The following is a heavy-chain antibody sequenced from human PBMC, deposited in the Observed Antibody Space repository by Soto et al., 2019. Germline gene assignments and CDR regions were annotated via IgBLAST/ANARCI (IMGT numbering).Heavy chain of an antibody. J-gene: IGHJ6*02. Sequence: QVQLVQSGAEVKKPGSSVKVSCKASGGTFSSYAISWVRQAPGQGLEWMGGIIPIFGTANYAQKFQGRVTIAADESTSTAYVELSSLRSEDTAVYYCARVVRGYSYGIYYDYGMAVWGQGTTVTVSS. CDR1: GGTFSSYA. CDR3: ARVVRGYSYGIYYDYGMAV. CDR2: IIPIFGTA. V-gene: IGHV1-69*12. D-gene: IGHD5-18*01.